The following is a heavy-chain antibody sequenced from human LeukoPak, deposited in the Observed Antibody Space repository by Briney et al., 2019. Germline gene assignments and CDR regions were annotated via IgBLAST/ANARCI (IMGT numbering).Heavy chain of an antibody. J-gene: IGHJ5*02. V-gene: IGHV1-2*02. CDR1: GYTFTGYY. D-gene: IGHD2-8*01. CDR3: ARDRKVYENWFDP. CDR2: INPNSGGT. Sequence: ASVKVSCKASGYTFTGYYMHWVRQAPGQGLEWMGWINPNSGGTNYAQKFQGRVTMTRDTSISTAYMELSRLRSEDTAVYYCARDRKVYENWFDPWGQGTLVTVSS.